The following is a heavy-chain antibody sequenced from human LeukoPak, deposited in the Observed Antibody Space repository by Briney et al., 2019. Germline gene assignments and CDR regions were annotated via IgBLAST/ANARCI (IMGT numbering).Heavy chain of an antibody. CDR1: GYTFISYG. CDR2: ISAYNGNT. V-gene: IGHV1-18*01. CDR3: ARVMIERYFDWLSDYYYGMDV. J-gene: IGHJ6*02. Sequence: ASVKVSCKASGYTFISYGISWVRQAPGQGLEWMGWISAYNGNTNYAQKVQGRVTMTTDTSTSTAYMELRSLRSDDTAVYYCARVMIERYFDWLSDYYYGMDVWGQGTTVTVSS. D-gene: IGHD3-9*01.